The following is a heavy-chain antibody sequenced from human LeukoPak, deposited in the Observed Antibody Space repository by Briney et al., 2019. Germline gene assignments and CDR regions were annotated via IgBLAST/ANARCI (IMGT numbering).Heavy chain of an antibody. CDR2: ISYDGSNK. Sequence: GGSLRLSCAASRFTLSSYAMHVVRQAPGKGLEWVAVISYDGSNKYYADSVKGRFTISRDNSKNTLYLQMNSLRAEDTAVYYCPRDREYSDSTNIDYWGQGTLVTVSS. V-gene: IGHV3-30*04. D-gene: IGHD6-6*01. J-gene: IGHJ4*02. CDR3: PRDREYSDSTNIDY. CDR1: RFTLSSYA.